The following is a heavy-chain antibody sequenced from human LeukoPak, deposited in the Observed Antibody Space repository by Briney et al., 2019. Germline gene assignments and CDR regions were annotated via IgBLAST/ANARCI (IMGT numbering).Heavy chain of an antibody. D-gene: IGHD4-17*01. CDR1: GSSISSYY. V-gene: IGHV4-59*01. CDR2: IYYSGST. J-gene: IGHJ3*02. CDR3: ARDPYGDYMTDAFDI. Sequence: SETLSLTCTVSGSSISSYYWSWIRQPPGKGLEWIGYIYYSGSTNYNPSLKSRVTISVDTSKNQFSLELSSVTAADTAVYYCARDPYGDYMTDAFDIWGQGTMVTVSS.